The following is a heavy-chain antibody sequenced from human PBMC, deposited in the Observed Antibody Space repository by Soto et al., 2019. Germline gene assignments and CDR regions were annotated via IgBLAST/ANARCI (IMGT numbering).Heavy chain of an antibody. Sequence: LSLTCSVSGYSVSSSDYYWAWIRQPPGKGLEWIGSMLYSGLTYYNPSLKSRVTLSVDTSKNQFSVRLNSVTASDTAVYYCAPLSVSLSGPYGIHVWGQGTTVTVSS. CDR1: GYSVSSSDYY. V-gene: IGHV4-39*01. CDR2: MLYSGLT. D-gene: IGHD2-15*01. CDR3: APLSVSLSGPYGIHV. J-gene: IGHJ6*02.